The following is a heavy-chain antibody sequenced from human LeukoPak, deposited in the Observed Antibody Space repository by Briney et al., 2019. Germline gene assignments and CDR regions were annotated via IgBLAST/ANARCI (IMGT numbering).Heavy chain of an antibody. Sequence: GGSLRLSCAASGFTFSGYGMHWVRQAAGKGLEGVAFIRNDGSNKYYAGSMKGGFTIPRDNSKNTLYLQINSLRTKQRAICYCAEDDILTGYSLDYWGQGTLVTVSS. CDR3: AEDDILTGYSLDY. J-gene: IGHJ4*02. CDR1: GFTFSGYG. V-gene: IGHV3-30*02. CDR2: IRNDGSNK. D-gene: IGHD3-9*01.